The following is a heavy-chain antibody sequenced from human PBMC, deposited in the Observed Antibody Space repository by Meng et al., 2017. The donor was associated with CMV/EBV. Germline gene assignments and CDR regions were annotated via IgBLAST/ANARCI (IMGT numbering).Heavy chain of an antibody. D-gene: IGHD2-2*01. CDR1: GYTFTSYD. CDR3: ARDGGRYCSSTSCYYGMDV. CDR2: MNPNSGNT. J-gene: IGHJ6*02. V-gene: IGHV1-8*03. Sequence: ASVKVSCKASGYTFTSYDINWVRQATGQGLEWMGWMNPNSGNTGYAQKFQGRVTITRNTSISTAYMELSSLRSEDTAVYYCARDGGRYCSSTSCYYGMDVWGQGTTVTVSS.